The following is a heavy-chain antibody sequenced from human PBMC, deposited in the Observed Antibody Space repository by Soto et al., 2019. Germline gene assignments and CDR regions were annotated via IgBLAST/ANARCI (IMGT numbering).Heavy chain of an antibody. CDR3: ARDIPRYGYFDY. J-gene: IGHJ4*02. CDR1: GFTFSSYG. CDR2: IWYDGSNK. V-gene: IGHV3-33*01. Sequence: GGSLRLSCAASGFTFSSYGMHWVRQAPGKGLEWVAVIWYDGSNKYYADSVKGRFTISRDNSKNTLYLQMNSLRAEDTAVYYCARDIPRYGYFDYWGQGTLVTVSS. D-gene: IGHD4-17*01.